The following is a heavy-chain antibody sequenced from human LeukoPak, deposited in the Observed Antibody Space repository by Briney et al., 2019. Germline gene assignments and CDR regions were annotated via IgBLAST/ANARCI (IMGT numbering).Heavy chain of an antibody. V-gene: IGHV3-53*05. Sequence: GGSLRLSCAASGFSVSVNYMSWVRQAPGKGLEWISTLFASGYSTYADSVKGRFTISRDNNKNSLYLQMNSLRAEDTALYYCAKDAARGVIKYFDYWGQGTLVTVSS. D-gene: IGHD3-10*01. CDR2: LFASGYS. J-gene: IGHJ4*02. CDR3: AKDAARGVIKYFDY. CDR1: GFSVSVNY.